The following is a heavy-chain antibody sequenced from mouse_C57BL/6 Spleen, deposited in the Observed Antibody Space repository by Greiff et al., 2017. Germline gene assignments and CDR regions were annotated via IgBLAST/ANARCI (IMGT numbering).Heavy chain of an antibody. Sequence: EVQLQQSGPELVKPGASVKISCKASGYTFTDYCMNWVKQSPGKSLEWIGDINPNNGGTSYNQKFKGKATLTVDKSSSTAYMELRSLTSEDSAVYYCARGGLDDWGQGTTLTVSS. V-gene: IGHV1-26*01. CDR2: INPNNGGT. CDR3: ARGGLDD. J-gene: IGHJ2*01. CDR1: GYTFTDYC.